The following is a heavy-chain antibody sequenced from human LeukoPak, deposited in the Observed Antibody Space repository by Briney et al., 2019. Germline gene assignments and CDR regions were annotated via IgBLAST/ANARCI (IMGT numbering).Heavy chain of an antibody. CDR3: ARQNDFRLDY. CDR1: GYAFSSYW. CDR2: IYPGDSDT. V-gene: IGHV5-51*01. D-gene: IGHD3-3*01. Sequence: GEALKISCKGSGYAFSSYWIGWVRPMPGKGLEWMGIIYPGDSDTRYSPSLQGQVTISVDTSIGTAYLQSSSLKASDTAIYYCARQNDFRLDYWGQGTLVTVSS. J-gene: IGHJ4*02.